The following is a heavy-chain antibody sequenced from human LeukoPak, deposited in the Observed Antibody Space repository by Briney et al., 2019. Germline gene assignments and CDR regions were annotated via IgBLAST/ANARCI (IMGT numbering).Heavy chain of an antibody. CDR2: INLSGGST. D-gene: IGHD6-6*01. V-gene: IGHV1-46*01. J-gene: IGHJ6*02. CDR1: GYTFTSYY. CDR3: AREARPHYYYYGMDV. Sequence: GASVNVSCKASGYTFTSYYMHWVRQAPGQGLEWMGIINLSGGSTSYAQKFQGRVTMTRDTSTSTVYMELSSLRSEDTAVYYCAREARPHYYYYGMDVWGQGTTVTVSS.